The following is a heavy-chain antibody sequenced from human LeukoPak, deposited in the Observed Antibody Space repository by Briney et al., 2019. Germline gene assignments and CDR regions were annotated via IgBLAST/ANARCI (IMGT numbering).Heavy chain of an antibody. D-gene: IGHD5-12*01. CDR1: GGSISDNTYY. CDR3: ARDAYSGYEGINWFDP. Sequence: SETLSLTCTVSGGSISDNTYYWAWIRQPPGNGLEWIGSVYYSGDTYYNPSLKSRVTISLDKSKNQFSLKLSSVTAADTAVYYCARDAYSGYEGINWFDPWGQGTLVTVSS. J-gene: IGHJ5*02. V-gene: IGHV4-39*02. CDR2: VYYSGDT.